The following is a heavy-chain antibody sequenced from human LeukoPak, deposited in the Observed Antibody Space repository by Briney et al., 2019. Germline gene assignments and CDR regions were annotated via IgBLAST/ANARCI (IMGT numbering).Heavy chain of an antibody. V-gene: IGHV1-18*01. CDR3: ARDGTSADDY. CDR1: GYTFSNFG. CDR2: ISGNNDNP. Sequence: ASVRVSCKTSGYTFSNFGINWVRQAPGQELEWMGWISGNNDNPNYGQKFQGRFTVTTDSSTSTAYMELRNLTFDDTAVYYCARDGTSADDYWGQGTLVTVPS. J-gene: IGHJ4*02. D-gene: IGHD1-26*01.